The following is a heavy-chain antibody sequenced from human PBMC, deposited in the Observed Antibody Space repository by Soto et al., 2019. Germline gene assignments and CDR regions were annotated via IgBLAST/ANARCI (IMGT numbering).Heavy chain of an antibody. V-gene: IGHV1-2*02. CDR1: GYTFSDFY. Sequence: QVHLVQTGVEVRKPGASVKVSCTPSGYTFSDFYIHWVRQAPGQGLEWMGCLMPYSGATMTAQRFEGRVTMVTNTSISTAYMEFISLRYVDTAVYYCASGSRITLFAVPSFFSKGWDVWGQGTTVIVSS. J-gene: IGHJ6*02. CDR2: LMPYSGAT. CDR3: ASGSRITLFAVPSFFSKGWDV. D-gene: IGHD3-3*01.